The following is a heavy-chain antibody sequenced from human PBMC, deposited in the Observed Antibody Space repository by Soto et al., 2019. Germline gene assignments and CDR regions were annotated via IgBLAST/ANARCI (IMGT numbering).Heavy chain of an antibody. CDR2: IRSKANSYAT. V-gene: IGHV3-73*01. CDR1: GFTFSGSA. CDR3: TTYSSGWAYYYYYMDV. D-gene: IGHD6-19*01. J-gene: IGHJ6*03. Sequence: ESGGGLVQPGGSLKLSCAASGFTFSGSAMHWVRQASGKGLEWVGRIRSKANSYATAYAASVKGRFTISRDDSKNTAYLQMNSLKTEDTAVYYCTTYSSGWAYYYYYMDVWGKGTTVTVSS.